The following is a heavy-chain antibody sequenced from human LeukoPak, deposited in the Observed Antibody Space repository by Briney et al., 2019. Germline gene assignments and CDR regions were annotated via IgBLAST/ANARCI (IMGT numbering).Heavy chain of an antibody. J-gene: IGHJ3*02. CDR2: IYPGDSDT. D-gene: IGHD6-19*01. V-gene: IGHV5-51*01. CDR1: GYSFTCYW. Sequence: PGESLKISCXGSGYSFTCYWIGWVRQMAGKGLEWMWIIYPGDSDTRYSPSFQGQVTISADKSISTAYLQWSSLKASDTAMYFCARQRYSSGWYDAFDIWGQGTMVTVSS. CDR3: ARQRYSSGWYDAFDI.